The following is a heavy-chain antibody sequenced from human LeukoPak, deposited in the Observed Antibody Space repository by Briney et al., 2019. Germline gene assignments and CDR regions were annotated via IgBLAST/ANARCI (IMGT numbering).Heavy chain of an antibody. CDR3: ARDGHGVPLDY. CDR1: GLSFSSYA. J-gene: IGHJ4*02. V-gene: IGHV3-30-3*01. D-gene: IGHD4-17*01. CDR2: ISYDGTEK. Sequence: GGSLRLSCAASGLSFSSYAMHWVRQAPGKGLEWVAVISYDGTEKYCGDSVKGRFTISRDNSKNTLYLQMNSLRAEDTALYYCARDGHGVPLDYWGQGTLVTVSP.